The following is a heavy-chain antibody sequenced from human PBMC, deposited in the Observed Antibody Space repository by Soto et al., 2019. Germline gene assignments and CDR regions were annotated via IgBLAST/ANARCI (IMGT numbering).Heavy chain of an antibody. D-gene: IGHD2-2*01. CDR1: GYTFTSYG. CDR2: ISAYNGNT. CDR3: ARDSPLIVVVPAAPPPLDY. V-gene: IGHV1-18*01. J-gene: IGHJ4*02. Sequence: ASVKVSCKASGYTFTSYGISWVRQAPGQGLEWMGWISAYNGNTNYAQKLQGRVTMTTDTSTSTAYMELRSLRSDDTAVYYCARDSPLIVVVPAAPPPLDYWGQGTLVTVSS.